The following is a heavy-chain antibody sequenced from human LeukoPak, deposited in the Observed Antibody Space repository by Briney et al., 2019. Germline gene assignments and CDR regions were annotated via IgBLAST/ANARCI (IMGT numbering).Heavy chain of an antibody. J-gene: IGHJ6*03. CDR1: GYTFTSYY. D-gene: IGHD1-26*01. CDR3: ARDRTSAVGATTTPYYYMDV. V-gene: IGHV1-46*01. CDR2: VNPSGGST. Sequence: GASVKVSCKASGYTFTSYYMHWVRQAPGQGPEWMGIVNPSGGSTSYAQKFQGRVTMTRDTYTSTVYMELSSLRSEDTAVYYCARDRTSAVGATTTPYYYMDVWGKGTTVTVSS.